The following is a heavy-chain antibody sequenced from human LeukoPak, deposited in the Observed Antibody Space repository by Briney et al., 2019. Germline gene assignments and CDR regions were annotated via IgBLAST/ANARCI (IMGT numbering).Heavy chain of an antibody. Sequence: AXVKVSCKASGYTFTGYYMHWVRQAPGQGLEWMGRINPNSGGTNYAQKFQGRVTITRDTSISTAYMELSRLRSDDTAVYYCARDGGGITFGGVIVRPDYWGQGTLVTVSS. V-gene: IGHV1-2*06. J-gene: IGHJ4*02. CDR1: GYTFTGYY. D-gene: IGHD3-16*02. CDR3: ARDGGGITFGGVIVRPDY. CDR2: INPNSGGT.